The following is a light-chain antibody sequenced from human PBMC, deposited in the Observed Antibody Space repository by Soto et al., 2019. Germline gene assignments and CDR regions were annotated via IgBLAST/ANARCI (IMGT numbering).Light chain of an antibody. CDR3: QQYHNWPPIT. CDR2: GAS. J-gene: IGKJ5*01. V-gene: IGKV3D-15*01. Sequence: EIALTQSPATLSLSPGERATLSCRASPSVTNFLAWYQQKPGQAPRLLIYGASTRATGIPARFSGSGSGTEFTLTISNLQSEDFAVYFCQQYHNWPPITFGQGTRLEIK. CDR1: PSVTNF.